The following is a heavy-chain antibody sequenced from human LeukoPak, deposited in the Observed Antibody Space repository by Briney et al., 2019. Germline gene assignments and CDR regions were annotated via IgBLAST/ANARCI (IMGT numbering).Heavy chain of an antibody. Sequence: GGSLRLSCAASGFTVSSNYMSWVRQAPGKGLEWVSVIYSGGSTYYADSVKGRFTISRDNSKNTLYLQMNSLRAEDTAVYYCARDSGSSSLAFDIWGQGTMVTVSS. D-gene: IGHD6-13*01. CDR3: ARDSGSSSLAFDI. CDR1: GFTVSSNY. J-gene: IGHJ3*02. V-gene: IGHV3-66*01. CDR2: IYSGGST.